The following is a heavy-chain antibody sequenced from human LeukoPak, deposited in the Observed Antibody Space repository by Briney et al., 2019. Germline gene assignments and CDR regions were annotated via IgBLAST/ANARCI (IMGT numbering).Heavy chain of an antibody. CDR1: GGSFSGYY. CDR3: ARGWRGRSAFDI. Sequence: PSETLSLTCAVYGGSFSGYYWSWIRQPPGKGLEWIGEINHSGSTNYNPSLKSRVTISIDTSKNQFSLKLSSVTAADTAVYYCARGWRGRSAFDIWGQGTMVTVSS. D-gene: IGHD2-15*01. CDR2: INHSGST. J-gene: IGHJ3*02. V-gene: IGHV4-34*01.